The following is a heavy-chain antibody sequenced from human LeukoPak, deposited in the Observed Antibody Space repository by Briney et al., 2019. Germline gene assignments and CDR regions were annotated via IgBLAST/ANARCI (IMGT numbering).Heavy chain of an antibody. CDR2: TDGGASST. Sequence: GGSLRLSCAASGFTFSNHWMHWVRQVPVKGLVWVSRTDGGASSTSYADAVKGRFSISRDNGKSTLYLQMNSLRVEDTAVYYCARGPGSTGGAYVGDYWGHGTLVTVSS. CDR1: GFTFSNHW. D-gene: IGHD4-23*01. J-gene: IGHJ4*01. CDR3: ARGPGSTGGAYVGDY. V-gene: IGHV3-74*01.